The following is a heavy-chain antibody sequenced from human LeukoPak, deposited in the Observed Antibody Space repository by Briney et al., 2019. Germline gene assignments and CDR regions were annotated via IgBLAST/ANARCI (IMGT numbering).Heavy chain of an antibody. J-gene: IGHJ4*02. Sequence: SETLSLTCTVTGGSICNYYWSWIRQPPGKGVEWIGYIYYSGSTNHNPSLKSRLTISVDTPKNHFSLRLTSVTAADTAVYYCARHSETCSGGSCFLDYFDYWGQGTLVTVSS. CDR2: IYYSGST. V-gene: IGHV4-59*08. CDR1: GGSICNYY. CDR3: ARHSETCSGGSCFLDYFDY. D-gene: IGHD2-15*01.